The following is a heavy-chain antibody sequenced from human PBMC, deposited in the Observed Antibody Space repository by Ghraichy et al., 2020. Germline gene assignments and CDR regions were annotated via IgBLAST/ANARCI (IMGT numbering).Heavy chain of an antibody. J-gene: IGHJ5*02. CDR1: GFTVSSNY. V-gene: IGHV3-53*01. Sequence: GGSLRLSCAASGFTVSSNYMSWVRQAPGKGLEWVSVIYSGGSTYYADSVKGRFTISRDNSKNTLYLQMNSLRAEDTAVYYCARELLGYCSGGSCYRGGFDPWGQGTLVTVSS. CDR2: IYSGGST. CDR3: ARELLGYCSGGSCYRGGFDP. D-gene: IGHD2-15*01.